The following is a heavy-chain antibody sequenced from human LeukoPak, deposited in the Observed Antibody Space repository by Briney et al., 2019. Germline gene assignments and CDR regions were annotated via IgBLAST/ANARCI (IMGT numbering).Heavy chain of an antibody. J-gene: IGHJ3*02. Sequence: GGSLRLSCAASGFTFSNYDMGWVRQAPGKGLEWVSTITGSGIRGTGGSTYYADSVKGRFTISRDNAKNSLYLQMNSLRAEDMALYYCAGERWGGYAFDIWGQGTMVTVSS. CDR3: AGERWGGYAFDI. D-gene: IGHD3-16*01. V-gene: IGHV3-23*01. CDR1: GFTFSNYD. CDR2: ITGSGIRGTGGST.